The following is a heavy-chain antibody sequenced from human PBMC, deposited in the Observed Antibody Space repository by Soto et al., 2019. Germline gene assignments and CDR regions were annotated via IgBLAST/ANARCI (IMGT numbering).Heavy chain of an antibody. CDR2: SHQSGNT. J-gene: IGHJ4*02. CDR1: GVSISSHDW. CDR3: ATRDRGRLY. Sequence: QVQLQESGPGLVKPSGTLSLTCAVSGVSISSHDWCTWVRQPPGKGLEWIGESHQSGNTNYNSSLESRVTISVDKSKNQYSLKLTSVTVADPAVYYCATRDRGRLYWGQGTLVTVSS. V-gene: IGHV4-4*02. D-gene: IGHD2-15*01.